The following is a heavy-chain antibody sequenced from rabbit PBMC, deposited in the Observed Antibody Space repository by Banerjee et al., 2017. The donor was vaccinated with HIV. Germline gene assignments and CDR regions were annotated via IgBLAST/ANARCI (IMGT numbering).Heavy chain of an antibody. J-gene: IGHJ6*01. V-gene: IGHV1S47*01. Sequence: QEQLVESGGGLVQPGGSLKLSCKASGFDFSSYGVSWVRQAPGKGLEWIGYITYGGSAYYASWVKGRFTISRDNAQNTVSLQLNSLTAADTATYFCARWYIFYGMDLWGPGTLVTVS. CDR2: ITYGGSA. D-gene: IGHD7-1*01. CDR1: GFDFSSYG. CDR3: ARWYIFYGMDL.